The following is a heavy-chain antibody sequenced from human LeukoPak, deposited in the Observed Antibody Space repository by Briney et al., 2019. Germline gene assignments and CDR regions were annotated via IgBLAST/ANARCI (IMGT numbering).Heavy chain of an antibody. CDR3: TTAEYGSGSYDAFDI. V-gene: IGHV3-15*01. D-gene: IGHD3-10*01. Sequence: GGSLRFSCAASGFTFSNAWMSWVRQAPGKGLEWVGRIKSKTDGGTTDYAAPVKGRFTISRDDSKNTLYLQMNSLKTEDTAVYYCTTAEYGSGSYDAFDIWGQGTMVTVSS. J-gene: IGHJ3*02. CDR1: GFTFSNAW. CDR2: IKSKTDGGTT.